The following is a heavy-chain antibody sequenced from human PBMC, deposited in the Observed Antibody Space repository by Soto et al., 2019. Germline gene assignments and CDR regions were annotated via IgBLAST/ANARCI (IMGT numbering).Heavy chain of an antibody. D-gene: IGHD3-9*01. CDR2: IIPIFGTA. CDR1: GGTFSSYA. V-gene: IGHV1-69*01. J-gene: IGHJ4*02. CDR3: ARDDAPDYDILTGYFNY. Sequence: QVQLVQSGAEVKKPGSSVKVSCKASGGTFSSYAISWVRQAPGQGLEWMGGIIPIFGTANYAQKFQGRVTITADESMSTAYMELSSLRSEDTAVYYCARDDAPDYDILTGYFNYWGQGTLVTVSS.